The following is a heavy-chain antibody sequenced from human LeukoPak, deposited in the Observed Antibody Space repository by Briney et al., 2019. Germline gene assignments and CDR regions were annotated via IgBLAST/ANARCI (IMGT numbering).Heavy chain of an antibody. Sequence: ASVTASCKASGYTFTGYYMHWVRQAPGQGLEWMGWINPNSGGTNYAQKFQGRVTMTRDTSISTAYMELSRLRSDDTAVYYCARLELRGAVDYWGQGTLVTVSS. D-gene: IGHD1-7*01. CDR2: INPNSGGT. CDR3: ARLELRGAVDY. J-gene: IGHJ4*02. V-gene: IGHV1-2*02. CDR1: GYTFTGYY.